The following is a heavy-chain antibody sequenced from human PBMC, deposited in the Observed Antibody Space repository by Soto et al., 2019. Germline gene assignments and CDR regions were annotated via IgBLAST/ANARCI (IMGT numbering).Heavy chain of an antibody. J-gene: IGHJ4*02. Sequence: GGSLRLSCAASGFTVSNNYMTWVRQAPGKGLEWVSAIYSGGSTYYADSVKGRFTISRDNSKNTLYLQMNSLRAEDTAVYYCAKARSAAAGLFDYWGQGTLVTGSS. CDR3: AKARSAAAGLFDY. V-gene: IGHV3-53*01. CDR2: IYSGGST. CDR1: GFTVSNNY. D-gene: IGHD6-13*01.